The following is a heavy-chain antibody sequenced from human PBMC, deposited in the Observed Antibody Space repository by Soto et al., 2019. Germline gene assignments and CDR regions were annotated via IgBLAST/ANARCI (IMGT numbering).Heavy chain of an antibody. CDR2: IIPMFDTP. CDR3: ARVYSGGSFDY. J-gene: IGHJ4*02. CDR1: GGTFSNYY. V-gene: IGHV1-69*01. Sequence: QVQLVQSGAEVKKPGSSMKVSCKTSGGTFSNYYISWVRQAPGQGLEWMGDIIPMFDTPKYAQKFQGRVTITADESTSAAYMAMSSLRAEDTAVYYCARVYSGGSFDYGGQGTLITVSS. D-gene: IGHD2-21*01.